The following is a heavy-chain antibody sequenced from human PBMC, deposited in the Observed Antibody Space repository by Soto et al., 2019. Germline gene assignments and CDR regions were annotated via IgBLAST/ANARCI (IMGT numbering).Heavy chain of an antibody. CDR2: ISDSGSAM. Sequence: QVQLVESGGGLVKPGGSLRLSCAVSGFTFSDFYMTWIRQAPGKGLEWVSYISDSGSAMSYADSVKGRFTISRDNAKNSLYLKMNSLRAEDTAVYYGAREAPYYDFWGGQSTVLDYWGQGTLVTVSS. V-gene: IGHV3-11*01. J-gene: IGHJ4*02. CDR1: GFTFSDFY. CDR3: AREAPYYDFWGGQSTVLDY. D-gene: IGHD3-3*01.